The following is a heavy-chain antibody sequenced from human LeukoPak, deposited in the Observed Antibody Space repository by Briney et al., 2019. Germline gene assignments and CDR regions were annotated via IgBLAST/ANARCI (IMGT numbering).Heavy chain of an antibody. CDR2: INHSGST. CDR3: ARRNNWTYYDFWSGYPKGYYFDY. Sequence: SETLSLTCAVYGGSFSGYYWSWIRQPPGKGLEWIGEINHSGSTNYNPSLKSRVTISVDTSKNQFSLKLSSVTAADTAVYYCARRNNWTYYDFWSGYPKGYYFDYWGQGTLVTVSS. J-gene: IGHJ4*02. CDR1: GGSFSGYY. V-gene: IGHV4-34*01. D-gene: IGHD3-3*01.